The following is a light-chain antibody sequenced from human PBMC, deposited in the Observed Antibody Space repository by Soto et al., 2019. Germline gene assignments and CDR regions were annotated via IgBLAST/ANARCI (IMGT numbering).Light chain of an antibody. Sequence: QSALTQPPSVSAAPGQKVTISCSGSSSNIGNNYVSWYQQLPETAPKLLIYDNNERPSGIPDRFSGSKSGTSATLGITGLQTGDEADYFCGTWDSSLSVVLFGGGTKLTVL. V-gene: IGLV1-51*01. CDR3: GTWDSSLSVVL. CDR2: DNN. CDR1: SSNIGNNY. J-gene: IGLJ2*01.